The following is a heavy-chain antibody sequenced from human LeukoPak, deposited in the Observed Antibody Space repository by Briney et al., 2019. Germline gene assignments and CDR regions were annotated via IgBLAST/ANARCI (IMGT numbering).Heavy chain of an antibody. CDR1: GFSFSNYW. CDR3: ARLVGDVTTWDC. J-gene: IGHJ4*02. V-gene: IGHV3-7*03. Sequence: GGSLRLSCTASGFSFSNYWMSWVRQAPGKGLEWVASIKQDESEKYYVDSVKGRFTTSRDNAKSSLYLQMSALRGEDTAVYYCARLVGDVTTWDCWGQGTLVTVSS. CDR2: IKQDESEK. D-gene: IGHD1-26*01.